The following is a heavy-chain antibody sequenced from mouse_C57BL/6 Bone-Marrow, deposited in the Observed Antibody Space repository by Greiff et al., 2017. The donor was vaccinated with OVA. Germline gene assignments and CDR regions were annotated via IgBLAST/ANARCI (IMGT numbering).Heavy chain of an antibody. V-gene: IGHV5-12*01. Sequence: EVQVVESGGGLVQPGGSLKLSCAASGFTFSDYYMYWVRQTPEKRLEWVAYISNGGGSTYYPDTVKGRFTLSRDNAKNTLYLQMSRLKAEDTAMYYCARHPFDYWGQGTTLTVSS. J-gene: IGHJ2*01. CDR3: ARHPFDY. CDR2: ISNGGGST. CDR1: GFTFSDYY.